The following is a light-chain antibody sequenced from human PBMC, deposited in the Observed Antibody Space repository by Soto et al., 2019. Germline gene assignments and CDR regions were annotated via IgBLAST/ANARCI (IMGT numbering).Light chain of an antibody. CDR1: QSVSSSY. CDR3: QQYSSSPPIT. Sequence: EIVLTQSPGILSLSPGDRATLSCRARQSVSSSYLAWYQQKPCQAPRLLIYGASSRATGIPDTFSGSGSGTDFALTISRLEPEDFAVYYCQQYSSSPPITFGQATRLQIK. J-gene: IGKJ5*01. V-gene: IGKV3-20*01. CDR2: GAS.